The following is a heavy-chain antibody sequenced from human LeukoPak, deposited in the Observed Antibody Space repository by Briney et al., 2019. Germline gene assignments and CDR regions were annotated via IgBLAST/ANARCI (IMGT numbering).Heavy chain of an antibody. Sequence: SGGSLRLSCAASGFTFEDHVMHWVRQAPGKGLEWVSSISWSGDRMGYADAVKGLFTISRDNAKNSLFLQMNSLRVEDTALYYCAKDLGGSATTVWGQGTLVTVSS. CDR2: ISWSGDRM. J-gene: IGHJ4*02. CDR1: GFTFEDHV. V-gene: IGHV3-9*01. D-gene: IGHD2-2*01. CDR3: AKDLGGSATTV.